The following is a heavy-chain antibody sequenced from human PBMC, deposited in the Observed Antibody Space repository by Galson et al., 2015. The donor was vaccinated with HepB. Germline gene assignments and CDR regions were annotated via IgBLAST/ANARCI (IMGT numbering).Heavy chain of an antibody. D-gene: IGHD6-19*01. Sequence: SLRLSCAASGFTFGDYYMSWIRQAPGKGLEWVSYITSSGSYTDYADSVKGRFTISRDNARNSLYLQMNSLRVEDTAVYYCARLMWSSGWYVVDYWGQGTLVTVSS. V-gene: IGHV3-11*06. CDR1: GFTFGDYY. CDR3: ARLMWSSGWYVVDY. J-gene: IGHJ4*02. CDR2: ITSSGSYT.